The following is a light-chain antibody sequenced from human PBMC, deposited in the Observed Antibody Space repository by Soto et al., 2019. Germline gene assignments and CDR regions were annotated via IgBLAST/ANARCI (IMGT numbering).Light chain of an antibody. CDR1: QSISPNSNNRNY. Sequence: DIVMTQSPESLAVSLGERATINCTSSQSISPNSNNRNYLAWYQQKPGKAPGLLIYAASTLQSGVPSRFSASGSGTDFTLTISSLQPEEFATYYCQQDLRPPLTFGHGIKVDIK. CDR3: QQDLRPPLT. V-gene: IGKV4-1*01. CDR2: AAS. J-gene: IGKJ3*01.